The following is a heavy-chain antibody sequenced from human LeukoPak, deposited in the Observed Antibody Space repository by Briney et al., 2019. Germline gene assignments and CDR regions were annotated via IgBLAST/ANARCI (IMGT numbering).Heavy chain of an antibody. CDR1: GFTFISYW. Sequence: GGSLRLSCVASGFTFISYWMTWVRQAPGKGLEWVAQISQDGTESYSVDSVRGRFTISRGNAKNSVYLQMNSLRPEDTAVYYCARDSTGTVFDLWGQGTLVTVSS. J-gene: IGHJ4*02. CDR2: ISQDGTES. V-gene: IGHV3-7*04. CDR3: ARDSTGTVFDL. D-gene: IGHD1-1*01.